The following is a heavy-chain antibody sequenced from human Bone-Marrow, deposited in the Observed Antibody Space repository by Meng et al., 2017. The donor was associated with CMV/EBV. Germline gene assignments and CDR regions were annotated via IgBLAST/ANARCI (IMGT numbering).Heavy chain of an antibody. CDR2: IDWDDDK. J-gene: IGHJ6*02. CDR3: ARTLLGYTNAAYYYYYGMDV. D-gene: IGHD5-18*01. CDR1: GFSLSTSGMC. Sequence: SGPTLVKPTQTLTLTCTFSGFSLSTSGMCVSWVRQPPGKALERLALIDWDDDKYYSTSLKTRPTISKDTSKNQVVLTMTNMDPVDTATYYCARTLLGYTNAAYYYYYGMDVWGQGTTVTVSS. V-gene: IGHV2-70*20.